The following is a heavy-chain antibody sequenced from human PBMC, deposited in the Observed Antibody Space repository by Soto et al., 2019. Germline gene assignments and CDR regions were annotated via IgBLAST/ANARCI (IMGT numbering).Heavy chain of an antibody. CDR1: GFTFSSYS. Sequence: LRLSCAASGFTFSSYSMNWVRQAPGKGLEWVSYISSSSSTIYYADSVKGRFTISRDNAKNSLYLQMNSLRDEDTAVYYCARRYRVRGWDYYGMDVWGQGTTVTVSS. D-gene: IGHD1-26*01. J-gene: IGHJ6*02. V-gene: IGHV3-48*02. CDR2: ISSSSSTI. CDR3: ARRYRVRGWDYYGMDV.